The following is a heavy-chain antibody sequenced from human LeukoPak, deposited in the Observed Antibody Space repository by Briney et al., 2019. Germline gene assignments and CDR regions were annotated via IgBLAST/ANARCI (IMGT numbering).Heavy chain of an antibody. Sequence: SETLSLACTVSGYSISSGYYWGWIRQPPGKGLEWIGSIYHRGSTYYNPSLKSRVTISVDTSKNQFSLKLSSVTAADTAVYYFASSIAVGGEFDYWGQGTLVTVSS. CDR2: IYHRGST. CDR1: GYSISSGYY. J-gene: IGHJ4*02. D-gene: IGHD6-19*01. CDR3: ASSIAVGGEFDY. V-gene: IGHV4-38-2*02.